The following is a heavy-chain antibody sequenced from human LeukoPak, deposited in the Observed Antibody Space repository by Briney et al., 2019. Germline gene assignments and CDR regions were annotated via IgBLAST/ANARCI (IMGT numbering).Heavy chain of an antibody. D-gene: IGHD3-9*01. Sequence: SETLSLTCAVYGGSFSGYYWSWIRQPPGKGLEWIGEINHSGSTNYNPSLKSRVTIPVDTSKNQFSLKLSSVTAADTAVYYCARGAVLRYFDWLSYYYYMDVWGKGTTVTVSS. J-gene: IGHJ6*03. CDR3: ARGAVLRYFDWLSYYYYMDV. V-gene: IGHV4-34*01. CDR1: GGSFSGYY. CDR2: INHSGST.